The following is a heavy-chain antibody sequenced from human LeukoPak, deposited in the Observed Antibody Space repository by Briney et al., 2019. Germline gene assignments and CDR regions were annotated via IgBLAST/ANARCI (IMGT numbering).Heavy chain of an antibody. CDR3: ARENPYTVTIDY. J-gene: IGHJ4*02. CDR1: GGTFSSYA. D-gene: IGHD4-17*01. V-gene: IGHV1-69*05. Sequence: SVKVSCKASGGTFSSYAISWVRQAPGQGLEWMGGIIPIFGTANYAQKFQGRVTITTDESTSTAYMELSSLRSEDTAVYYCARENPYTVTIDYWGQGTLVTVSS. CDR2: IIPIFGTA.